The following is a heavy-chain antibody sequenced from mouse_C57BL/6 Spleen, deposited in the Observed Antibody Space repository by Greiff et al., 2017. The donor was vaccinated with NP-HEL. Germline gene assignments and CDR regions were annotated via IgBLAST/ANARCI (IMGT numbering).Heavy chain of an antibody. J-gene: IGHJ4*01. Sequence: EVKLVESGGGLVQSGRSLRLSCATSGFTFSDFYMEWVRQAPGKGLEWIAASRNKANDYTTAYSASVKGRFIVSRDTSQSILYLQMNALRAEDTAIYYCARDHYYYAMDYWGQGTSVTVSS. CDR1: GFTFSDFY. CDR3: ARDHYYYAMDY. V-gene: IGHV7-1*01. CDR2: SRNKANDYTT.